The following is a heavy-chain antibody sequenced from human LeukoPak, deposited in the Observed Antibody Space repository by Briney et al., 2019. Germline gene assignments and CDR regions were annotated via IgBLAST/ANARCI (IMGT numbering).Heavy chain of an antibody. V-gene: IGHV1-8*01. CDR3: ARGRYYYDKGSFSWFDP. CDR2: MNPNSGNT. D-gene: IGHD3-22*01. Sequence: GASVKVSCKASGYTFTSYDINWVRQATGQGLEWMGWMNPNSGNTGYAQKFQGRVTMTRNTSISTAYMELSSLRSEDTAVYYCARGRYYYDKGSFSWFDPWGQGTLVTVSS. J-gene: IGHJ5*02. CDR1: GYTFTSYD.